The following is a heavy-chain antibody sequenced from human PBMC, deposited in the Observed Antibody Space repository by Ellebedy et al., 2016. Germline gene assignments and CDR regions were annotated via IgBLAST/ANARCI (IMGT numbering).Heavy chain of an antibody. J-gene: IGHJ4*02. CDR1: GGTFSSYG. D-gene: IGHD6-25*01. V-gene: IGHV1-18*01. CDR2: ISAYNGNT. CDR3: ARDGSARGFDY. Sequence: ASVKVSCXASGGTFSSYGISWVRQAPGQGLEWMGWISAYNGNTNYAQKLQGRVTMTTDTSTSTAYMELRSLRSDDTAVYYCARDGSARGFDYWGQGTLVTVSS.